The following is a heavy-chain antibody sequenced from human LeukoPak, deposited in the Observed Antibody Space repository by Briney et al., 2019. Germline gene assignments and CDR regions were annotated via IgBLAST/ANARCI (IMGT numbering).Heavy chain of an antibody. Sequence: SETLSLTCTVSGYSISSGYYWGWIRQPPGKGLEWIGSIYHSGSTYYNPSLKSRVTISVDTSKNQFSLKLSSVTAADTAVYYCARRSQWLFLLFDYWGQGTLVTVSS. V-gene: IGHV4-38-2*02. CDR3: ARRSQWLFLLFDY. CDR2: IYHSGST. J-gene: IGHJ4*02. CDR1: GYSISSGYY. D-gene: IGHD3-22*01.